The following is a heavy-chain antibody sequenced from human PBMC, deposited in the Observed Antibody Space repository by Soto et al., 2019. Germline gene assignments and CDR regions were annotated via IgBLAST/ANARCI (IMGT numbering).Heavy chain of an antibody. CDR2: IDGDESAT. Sequence: EVQLVESGGGLVQPGGSLRLSCAASGFTLSRYWMQWVRQAPGKGLEWVSRIDGDESATNYADSVKGRFTISRDNAKNTLHLKMNSLRAEDTAVYYCVRDSHGDYWGQGTLVTVSS. CDR3: VRDSHGDY. V-gene: IGHV3-74*01. CDR1: GFTLSRYW. J-gene: IGHJ4*02.